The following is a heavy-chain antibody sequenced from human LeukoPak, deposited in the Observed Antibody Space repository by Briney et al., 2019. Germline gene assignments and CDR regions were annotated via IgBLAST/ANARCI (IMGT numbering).Heavy chain of an antibody. J-gene: IGHJ4*02. CDR2: IYYSGST. CDR3: ARANYYDSTGYLPVVYPSDF. D-gene: IGHD3-22*01. CDR1: GGSISSGGYY. Sequence: SQTLALTCTVSGGSISSGGYYWSWSRQHPGKGLEWIGYIYYSGSTYYNPSLKSRVTIAVDTSKNQFSLKLSSVSAADTAVYYCARANYYDSTGYLPVVYPSDFWGQGTLVTVSS. V-gene: IGHV4-31*03.